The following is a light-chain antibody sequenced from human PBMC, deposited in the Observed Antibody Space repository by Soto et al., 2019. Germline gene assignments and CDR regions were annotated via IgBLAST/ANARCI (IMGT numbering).Light chain of an antibody. V-gene: IGKV3-15*01. J-gene: IGKJ5*01. CDR1: QGVTAN. CDR2: DVS. CDR3: QQYNNWPFS. Sequence: VRTQSPDPLSVSPGERATLSCMAGQGVTANFAWYQQKSGQSPRLLIYDVSIRATGVPARFSGTGSETDFTLTISGLQSEDSAVYFCQQYNNWPFSFGQGTRLEIK.